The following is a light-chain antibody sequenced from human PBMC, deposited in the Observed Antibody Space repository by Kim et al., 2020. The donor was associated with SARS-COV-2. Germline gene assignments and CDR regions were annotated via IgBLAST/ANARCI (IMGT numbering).Light chain of an antibody. Sequence: SLFPGERATLSCRASQSVSSYLAWYQQKPGQAPRLLIYDASNRATGIPARFSGSGSGTDFTLTINSLEPEDFAVYYCQQRTNWPPTFGQGTKLEI. V-gene: IGKV3-11*01. CDR1: QSVSSY. J-gene: IGKJ2*01. CDR3: QQRTNWPPT. CDR2: DAS.